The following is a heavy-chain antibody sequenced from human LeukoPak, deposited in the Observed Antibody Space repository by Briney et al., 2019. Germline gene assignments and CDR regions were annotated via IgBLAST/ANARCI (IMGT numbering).Heavy chain of an antibody. J-gene: IGHJ4*02. Sequence: GASVKVSCKASGYTFDAYYMHWVRQAPGQGLEWMGWINPSTGGTDYARKFQGRVTMTTDTSISTAYMELSSLRSDDTALYYCARDTITRIVVAFDYWGQGALVTVSS. CDR2: INPSTGGT. D-gene: IGHD3-22*01. V-gene: IGHV1-2*02. CDR3: ARDTITRIVVAFDY. CDR1: GYTFDAYY.